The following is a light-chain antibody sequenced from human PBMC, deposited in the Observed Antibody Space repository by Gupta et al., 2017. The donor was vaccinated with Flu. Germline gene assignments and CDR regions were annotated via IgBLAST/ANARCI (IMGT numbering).Light chain of an antibody. CDR2: GAS. CDR1: QSVSSD. CDR3: QQYSNWPPLT. V-gene: IGKV3-15*01. Sequence: EIVMTQSPATLSVSPGERATLSCRARQSVSSDLAWYQQKPGQAPRLLIYGASTRATGVPARFSGSGSGTEFTLTISSLQSEDFAVYYCQQYSNWPPLTFGGGTKVEIK. J-gene: IGKJ4*01.